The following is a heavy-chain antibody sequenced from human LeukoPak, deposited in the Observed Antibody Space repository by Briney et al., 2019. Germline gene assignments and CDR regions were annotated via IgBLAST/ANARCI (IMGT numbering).Heavy chain of an antibody. J-gene: IGHJ5*02. V-gene: IGHV5-51*01. CDR3: ARSFYSTVVTPGFWFDP. CDR1: GYSFTNSW. D-gene: IGHD4-23*01. CDR2: IYPGDSDT. Sequence: GESLKISCQGSGYSFTNSWIGWVRQMPGKGLEWMGIIYPGDSDTTYSPSFQGQVTISADKSISTAYLQWSSLKASDTAMYYCARSFYSTVVTPGFWFDPWGQGTLVTVSS.